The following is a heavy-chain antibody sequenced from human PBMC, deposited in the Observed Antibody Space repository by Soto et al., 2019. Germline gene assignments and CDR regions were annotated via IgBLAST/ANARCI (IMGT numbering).Heavy chain of an antibody. D-gene: IGHD2-2*01. V-gene: IGHV1-8*01. CDR1: GYTFTIYD. CDR3: ARAVVPAANDAFDI. Sequence: ASVKVSCTASGYTFTIYDINWVRQATGQGLEWMGWMNPNSGNTGYAQKFQGRVTMTRNTSISTAYMELSSLRSEDTAVYYCARAVVPAANDAFDIWGQGTMVTV. J-gene: IGHJ3*02. CDR2: MNPNSGNT.